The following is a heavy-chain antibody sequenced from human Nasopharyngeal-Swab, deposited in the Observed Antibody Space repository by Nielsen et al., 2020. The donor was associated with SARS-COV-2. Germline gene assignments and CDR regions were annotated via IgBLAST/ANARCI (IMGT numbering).Heavy chain of an antibody. D-gene: IGHD5-12*01. CDR3: AREGGYGAHDAPDY. J-gene: IGHJ4*02. V-gene: IGHV1-69*10. CDR2: IVPALGLP. CDR1: GGTFTNSA. Sequence: SVKVSCKTSGGTFTNSAISWVRQAPGQGLEWMGGIVPALGLPNYAQKFRGRVTITADRSTTTSYLELSSLRSEDTAIYYCAREGGYGAHDAPDYWGQGTLVTVSS.